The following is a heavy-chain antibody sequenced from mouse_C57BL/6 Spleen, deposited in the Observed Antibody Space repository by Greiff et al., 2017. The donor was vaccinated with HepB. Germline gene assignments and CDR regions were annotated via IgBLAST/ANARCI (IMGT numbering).Heavy chain of an antibody. CDR2: IDPENGDT. J-gene: IGHJ1*03. CDR1: GFNIKDDY. V-gene: IGHV14-4*01. Sequence: VQLQQSGAELVRPGASVKLSCTASGFNIKDDYMHWVKQRPEQGLEWIGWIDPENGDTEYASKFQGKATITADTSSNTAYLQLSSLTSEDTAVYYCTTAASVVTTGFDWYFDVWGTGTTVTVSS. D-gene: IGHD2-2*01. CDR3: TTAASVVTTGFDWYFDV.